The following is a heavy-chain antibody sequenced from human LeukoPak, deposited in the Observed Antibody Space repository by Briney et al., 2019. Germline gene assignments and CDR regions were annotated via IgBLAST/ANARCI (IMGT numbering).Heavy chain of an antibody. Sequence: SETLSLTCTVSGGSISSGSYYWSWIRQPAGKGLEWIGRIYTSGSTNYNPSLKSRVTISVDTSKNQFSLKLSSVTAADTTVYYCARDGGYSYGFTWGQGTLVTVSS. CDR1: GGSISSGSYY. CDR3: ARDGGYSYGFT. CDR2: IYTSGST. D-gene: IGHD5-18*01. J-gene: IGHJ5*02. V-gene: IGHV4-61*02.